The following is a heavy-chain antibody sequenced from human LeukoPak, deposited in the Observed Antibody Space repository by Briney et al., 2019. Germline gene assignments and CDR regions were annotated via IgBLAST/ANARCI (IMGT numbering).Heavy chain of an antibody. CDR1: GVSLDEYY. Sequence: SETLSLTCSVSGVSLDEYYWYWIRQSAGKRLDWIGRIYSSGSTNYAPSLKSRVTMSIDTSKRHLSLKLSSVTAADTGFYYCARLNGDGFDIWGQGTKVTVSS. D-gene: IGHD2-8*01. CDR2: IYSSGST. CDR3: ARLNGDGFDI. J-gene: IGHJ3*02. V-gene: IGHV4-4*07.